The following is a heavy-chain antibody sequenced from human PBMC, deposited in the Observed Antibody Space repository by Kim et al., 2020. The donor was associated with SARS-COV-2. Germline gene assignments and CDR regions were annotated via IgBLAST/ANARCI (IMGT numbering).Heavy chain of an antibody. V-gene: IGHV4-34*01. CDR2: INHSGST. CDR3: ARGGGDPLAFDI. D-gene: IGHD3-16*01. Sequence: SETLSLTCAVYGGSFSGYYWSWIRQPPGKGLEWIGEINHSGSTNYNPSLKSRVTISVDTSKNQFSLKLSSVTAADTAVYYCARGGGDPLAFDIWGQGTMVTVSS. CDR1: GGSFSGYY. J-gene: IGHJ3*02.